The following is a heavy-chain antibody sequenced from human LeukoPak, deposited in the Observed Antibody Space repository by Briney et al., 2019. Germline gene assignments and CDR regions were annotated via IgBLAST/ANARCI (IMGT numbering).Heavy chain of an antibody. V-gene: IGHV1-18*01. D-gene: IGHD2-15*01. J-gene: IGHJ3*02. CDR3: ARDSPYCSGGSCYPDAFDI. Sequence: GASVKVSCEASGYTFSSYGISWVRQAPGQGLEWMGWISGYNGNTNYAQKLQGRVTMTTDTSTSTAYMELRSLRSDDTAVYYCARDSPYCSGGSCYPDAFDIWGQGTMVTVSS. CDR1: GYTFSSYG. CDR2: ISGYNGNT.